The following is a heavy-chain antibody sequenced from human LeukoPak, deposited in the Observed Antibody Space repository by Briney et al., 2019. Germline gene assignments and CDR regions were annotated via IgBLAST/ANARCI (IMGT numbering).Heavy chain of an antibody. J-gene: IGHJ4*02. V-gene: IGHV3-30*18. CDR3: AKDISYEAVAGTGPDY. CDR1: GFTFSSYG. D-gene: IGHD6-19*01. Sequence: GGSLRLSCAASGFTFSSYGMHWVRQAPGKGLEWVAVISYDGSNKYYAGSVKGRFTISRDNSKNTLYLQMNSLRAEDTAVYYCAKDISYEAVAGTGPDYWGQGTLVTVSS. CDR2: ISYDGSNK.